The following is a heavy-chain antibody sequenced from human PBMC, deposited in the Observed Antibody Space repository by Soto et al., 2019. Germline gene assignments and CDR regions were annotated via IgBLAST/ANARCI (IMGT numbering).Heavy chain of an antibody. D-gene: IGHD4-17*01. J-gene: IGHJ6*02. CDR2: ISSSSSTK. CDR3: ARKGYGDYGGMDV. Sequence: VQVVESGGGLVKPGGSLRLSCAASGFIFSSYSMNWVRQAPGKGLEWVSYISSSSSTKYYADSVKGRFTISRDNANNSLYLQMNSLRAEDTAVYYCARKGYGDYGGMDVWGQGTTVTVSS. V-gene: IGHV3-21*01. CDR1: GFIFSSYS.